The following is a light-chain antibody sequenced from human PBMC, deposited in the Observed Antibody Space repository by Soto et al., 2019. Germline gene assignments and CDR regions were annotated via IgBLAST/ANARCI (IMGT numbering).Light chain of an antibody. Sequence: IQMTKSPSTLSASIGDRVTITCRASQTINNWLAWYQQKPGKAPNLLIYHASNLETGVPSRFSGSAFGTEFTLTISSLQPDDFATYYCQHYNSYPWTFGQGTKV. CDR1: QTINNW. J-gene: IGKJ1*01. CDR3: QHYNSYPWT. CDR2: HAS. V-gene: IGKV1-5*01.